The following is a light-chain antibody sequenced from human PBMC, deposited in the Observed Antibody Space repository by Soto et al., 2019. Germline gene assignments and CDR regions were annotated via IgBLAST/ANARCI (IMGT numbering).Light chain of an antibody. CDR1: QDISNY. V-gene: IGKV1-33*01. Sequence: DIQMTQSPSSLSASVGDRVTITCQASQDISNYLNWYQQKPGKAPKLLIYDASNLETGVPSRFSGSGSGTDFTFTISSLQPEDIDTYYCQQYDNLPFGFGPGTKVDIK. CDR3: QQYDNLPFG. J-gene: IGKJ3*01. CDR2: DAS.